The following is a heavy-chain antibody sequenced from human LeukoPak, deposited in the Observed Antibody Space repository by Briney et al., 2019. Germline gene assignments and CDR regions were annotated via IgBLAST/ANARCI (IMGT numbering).Heavy chain of an antibody. CDR3: ARDQGSLGGFDI. V-gene: IGHV1-69*05. Sequence: ASVKVSCKASGGTFSSYAISWVRQAPGQGLEWMGGIIPIFGTANYAQKFQGRVTITTDESTSTAYMELSSLRSEDTAVYYCARDQGSLGGFDIWGQGTMVTVSS. CDR1: GGTFSSYA. J-gene: IGHJ3*02. CDR2: IIPIFGTA. D-gene: IGHD3-16*01.